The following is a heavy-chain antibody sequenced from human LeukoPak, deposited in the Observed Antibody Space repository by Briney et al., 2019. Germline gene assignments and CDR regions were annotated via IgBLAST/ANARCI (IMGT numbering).Heavy chain of an antibody. Sequence: QPGGSLRLSCAASGFTFSSYWMSWVRQAPGKGLEWVANIKQDGSEKYYVDSMKGRFTISRDNAKNSLSLQMNSLRAEDTAVYYCAASGGMGDYWGQGTLVTVSS. CDR3: AASGGMGDY. V-gene: IGHV3-7*03. J-gene: IGHJ4*02. D-gene: IGHD2-15*01. CDR1: GFTFSSYW. CDR2: IKQDGSEK.